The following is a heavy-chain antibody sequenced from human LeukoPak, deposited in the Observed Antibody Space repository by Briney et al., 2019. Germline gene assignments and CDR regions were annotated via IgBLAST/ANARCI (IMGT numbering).Heavy chain of an antibody. J-gene: IGHJ6*03. CDR1: GGSFSGYY. V-gene: IGHV4-34*01. D-gene: IGHD5-18*01. CDR3: ARGYSYASLGYYMDV. Sequence: PSETLSLTCAVYGGSFSGYYWSWIRQPPGKGLEWIGEINHSGSTNYNPSLKSRVTISVDTSKNQFSLKLSSVTAADTAVYYCARGYSYASLGYYMDVWGKGTTVTVSS. CDR2: INHSGST.